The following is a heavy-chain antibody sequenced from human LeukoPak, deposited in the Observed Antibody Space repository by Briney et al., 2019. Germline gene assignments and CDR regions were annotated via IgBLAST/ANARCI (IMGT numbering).Heavy chain of an antibody. CDR2: INPKSGGT. CDR3: ARGLQYYYYYYYMDV. J-gene: IGHJ6*03. CDR1: GYSFTGHY. D-gene: IGHD4-11*01. Sequence: GASVKVSCKASGYSFTGHYMHWVRQAPGQGLEWMGWINPKSGGTNYAQKFQGRVTITRNTSISTAYMELSSLRSEDTAVYYCARGLQYYYYYYYMDVWGKGTTVTVSS. V-gene: IGHV1-2*02.